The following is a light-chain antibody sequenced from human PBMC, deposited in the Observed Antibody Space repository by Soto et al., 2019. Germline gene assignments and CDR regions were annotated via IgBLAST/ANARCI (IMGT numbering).Light chain of an antibody. CDR1: SSDIGGYNY. V-gene: IGLV2-14*01. CDR3: SSYTSSSTLYV. CDR2: EVS. J-gene: IGLJ1*01. Sequence: QSALTQPASVSGSPGQSITISCAGTSSDIGGYNYVSWYQQHPGKAPKVMIYEVSNRPSGVSNRFSRSKSGNTASLTISGLQAEDEADYYCSSYTSSSTLYVFGSGTKVTVL.